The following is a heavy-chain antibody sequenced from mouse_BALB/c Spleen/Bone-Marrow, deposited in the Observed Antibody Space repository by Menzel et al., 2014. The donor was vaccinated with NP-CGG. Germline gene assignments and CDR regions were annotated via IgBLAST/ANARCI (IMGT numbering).Heavy chain of an antibody. D-gene: IGHD1-1*01. J-gene: IGHJ1*01. Sequence: VQLKESGAELVKPGASVKSSCTASGFNIKDTYMHWVKERPEQGLEWIGRIDPANGNTKYDPKFQGKATITADTSSNTAYLQLSSLTSEDTAVYYCVYGRDWYFDVWGAGTTVTVSS. CDR1: GFNIKDTY. V-gene: IGHV14-3*02. CDR2: IDPANGNT. CDR3: VYGRDWYFDV.